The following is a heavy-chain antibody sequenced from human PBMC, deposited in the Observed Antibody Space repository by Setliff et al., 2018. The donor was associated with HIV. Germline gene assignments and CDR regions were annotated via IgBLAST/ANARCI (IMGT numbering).Heavy chain of an antibody. V-gene: IGHV3-48*03. Sequence: GGSLRLSCAASGFTFRNYKFNWVRQAPGRGLEWVSSISIGSGGAIDYADSVQGRFTISRDNSKNSLYLQMNSLRVEDTAVYYCARDYLYYNLYNGSPVYGMDVWGQGTTVTASS. CDR2: ISIGSGGAI. D-gene: IGHD3-3*01. CDR1: GFTFRNYK. J-gene: IGHJ6*02. CDR3: ARDYLYYNLYNGSPVYGMDV.